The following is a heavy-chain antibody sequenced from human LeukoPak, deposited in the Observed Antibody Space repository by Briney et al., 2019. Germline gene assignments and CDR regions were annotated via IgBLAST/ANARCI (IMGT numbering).Heavy chain of an antibody. J-gene: IGHJ4*02. CDR3: AKDPLYIAAAGNY. CDR2: ISGSGGST. CDR1: GFTFGDYS. D-gene: IGHD6-13*01. Sequence: GGSLRLSCTASGFTFGDYSMTWVRQAPGKGLEWVSAISGSGGSTYYADSVKGRFTISRDNSKNTLYLQMNSLRAEDTAVYYCAKDPLYIAAAGNYWGQGTLVTVSS. V-gene: IGHV3-23*01.